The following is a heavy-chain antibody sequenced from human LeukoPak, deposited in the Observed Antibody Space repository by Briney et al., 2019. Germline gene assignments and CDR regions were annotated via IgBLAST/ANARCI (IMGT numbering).Heavy chain of an antibody. V-gene: IGHV3-23*01. CDR1: GFTFSDYA. CDR2: ISDDGSGT. CDR3: ATDRERDPSVYYLV. J-gene: IGHJ4*02. D-gene: IGHD3-22*01. Sequence: PGGSLRLSCAASGFTFSDYAISWVRQAPGQGLEWVSTISDDGSGTYYADSVKGRFTISRDNSKNTLFLQINSLRAEDSAVYYCATDRERDPSVYYLVGGQGTLITVSS.